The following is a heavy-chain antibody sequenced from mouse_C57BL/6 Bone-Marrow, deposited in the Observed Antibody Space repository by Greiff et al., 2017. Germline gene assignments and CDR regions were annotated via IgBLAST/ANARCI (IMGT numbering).Heavy chain of an antibody. Sequence: VQLVESGAELARPGASVKLSCKASGYTFTSYGISWVKQRTGQGLEWIGEIYPRSGNTYYNEKFQGKATLTADKASSTAYMELRSLTSEDSAVYFCARSTAFYYGNSNWGQGTLVTVSA. V-gene: IGHV1-81*01. CDR3: ARSTAFYYGNSN. CDR1: GYTFTSYG. D-gene: IGHD2-1*01. J-gene: IGHJ3*01. CDR2: IYPRSGNT.